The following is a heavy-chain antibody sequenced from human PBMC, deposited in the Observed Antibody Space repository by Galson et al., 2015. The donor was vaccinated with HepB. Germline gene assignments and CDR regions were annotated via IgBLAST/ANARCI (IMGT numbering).Heavy chain of an antibody. V-gene: IGHV1-46*01. CDR2: INPSGGST. J-gene: IGHJ4*02. Sequence: SVKVSCKASGYKFTSYYMHWVRQAPGQGLEWMGIINPSGGSTDYAQKFRGRLTMTRDTSTSTVFMELSSLRSEDTAVYHCARGVLLWDGPDYWGQGPL. CDR1: GYKFTSYY. D-gene: IGHD3-10*01. CDR3: ARGVLLWDGPDY.